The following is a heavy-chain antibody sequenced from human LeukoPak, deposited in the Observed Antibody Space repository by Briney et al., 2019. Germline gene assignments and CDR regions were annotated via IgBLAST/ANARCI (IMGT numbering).Heavy chain of an antibody. CDR1: GFSFRTYG. Sequence: GGTLRLSCAGSGFSFRTYGMTWVRQAPGKGLEWVSYISSSGSTIYYADSVKGRFSISRDNAKNTLYLQMNSLRAEDTAVYYCARGPRSGSSYGTPPDVWGKGATVTISS. V-gene: IGHV3-48*04. J-gene: IGHJ6*04. CDR3: ARGPRSGSSYGTPPDV. D-gene: IGHD1-26*01. CDR2: ISSSGSTI.